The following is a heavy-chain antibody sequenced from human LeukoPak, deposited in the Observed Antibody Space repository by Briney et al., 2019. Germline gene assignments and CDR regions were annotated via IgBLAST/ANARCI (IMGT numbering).Heavy chain of an antibody. D-gene: IGHD1-26*01. Sequence: ASVKVSYKASGYTFTIYYMHWVRQAPGQGLEWMGIINPSGGSTSYAQKFQGRVTMTRDTSTSTVYMELSSLRSEDTAVYYCAVNSGSYSDYYYYMDVWGKGTMVTVSS. CDR1: GYTFTIYY. V-gene: IGHV1-46*01. J-gene: IGHJ6*03. CDR2: INPSGGST. CDR3: AVNSGSYSDYYYYMDV.